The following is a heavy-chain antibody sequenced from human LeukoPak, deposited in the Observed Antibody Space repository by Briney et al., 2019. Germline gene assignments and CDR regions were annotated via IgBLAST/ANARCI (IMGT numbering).Heavy chain of an antibody. CDR1: GGSISSYY. D-gene: IGHD3-3*01. J-gene: IGHJ6*02. Sequence: SETLYLTCTVSGGSISSYYWSWIRQPPGKGLEWIGYIYYSGSTNYNPSLKSRVTISVDTSKNQFSLKLSSVTAADTAVYYCASGRIRDFWSGYLPYRYYYGMDVWGQGTTVTVSS. CDR3: ASGRIRDFWSGYLPYRYYYGMDV. V-gene: IGHV4-59*01. CDR2: IYYSGST.